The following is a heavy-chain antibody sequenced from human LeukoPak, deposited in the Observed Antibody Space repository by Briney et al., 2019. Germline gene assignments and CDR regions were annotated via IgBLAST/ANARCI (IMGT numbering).Heavy chain of an antibody. D-gene: IGHD4-23*01. CDR3: TTTDYGGIQVDY. J-gene: IGHJ4*02. Sequence: GGSLRLSCAASGLTFSNAWMSWVRQAPGKGLEWVGRIKSKTDGGTTDYAAPVKGRFTISRDDSKNTLYLQMNSLKTEDTAVYYCTTTDYGGIQVDYWGQGTLVTVSS. CDR1: GLTFSNAW. V-gene: IGHV3-15*01. CDR2: IKSKTDGGTT.